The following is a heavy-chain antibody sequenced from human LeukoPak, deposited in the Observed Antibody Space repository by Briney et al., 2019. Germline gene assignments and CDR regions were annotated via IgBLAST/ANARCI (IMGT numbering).Heavy chain of an antibody. V-gene: IGHV3-48*02. CDR3: ARDYSSNWLFDY. CDR2: ISSSSSII. D-gene: IGHD6-13*01. J-gene: IGHJ4*02. CDR1: GFTFSSYE. Sequence: PGGSLRLSCAASGFTFSSYEMNWVRQAPGKGLEWVSYISSSSSIIYYADSVKGRFTISRDNAKNSLFLQMNSLRDEDTAVYYCARDYSSNWLFDYWGQGTLVTVSS.